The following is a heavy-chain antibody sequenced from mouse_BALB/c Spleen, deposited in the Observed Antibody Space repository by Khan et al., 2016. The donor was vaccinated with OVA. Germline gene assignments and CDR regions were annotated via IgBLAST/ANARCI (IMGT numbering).Heavy chain of an antibody. CDR2: INSNGGST. Sequence: EVELVESGGGLVQPGGSLKLSCAASGFTFSSYGMSWVRQTPDKRLELVATINSNGGSTYYPDSVRGRFTIFRDNAKTTLYLQMSSLKAEDTARYYCARMARTINWGQGTTLTVSS. CDR1: GFTFSSYG. CDR3: ARMARTIN. V-gene: IGHV5-6-3*01. J-gene: IGHJ2*01.